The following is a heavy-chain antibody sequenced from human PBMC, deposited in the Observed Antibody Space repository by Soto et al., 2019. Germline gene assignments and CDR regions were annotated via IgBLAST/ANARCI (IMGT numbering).Heavy chain of an antibody. D-gene: IGHD3-9*01. CDR3: AGLFPXVSXXYXLNX. Sequence: LSLTCTVSGGSISSSSSYWGWIRQPPGKGLEWVGSIYYLGNTYYNPSLGGRVSISVDPSKNQFSLKLNSVTAADTAVFYCAGLFPXVSXXYXLNXXGXXTLVTVSS. CDR2: IYYLGNT. V-gene: IGHV4-39*01. J-gene: IGHJ4*02. CDR1: GGSISSSSSY.